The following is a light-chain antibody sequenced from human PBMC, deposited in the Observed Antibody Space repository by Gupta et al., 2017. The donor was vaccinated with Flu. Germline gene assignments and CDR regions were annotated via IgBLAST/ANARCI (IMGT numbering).Light chain of an antibody. CDR2: QTN. J-gene: IGLJ2*01. CDR1: RLGDEY. V-gene: IGLV3-1*01. Sequence: SYELTKPPSVSVSPGQTAKISCSGDRLGDEYVWWYQRKPGQSPVLVMYQTNKRPSGIPERFSGSSSGTTVTLTISGTQAMDEADYYCQAWDTSTVVFGGGTKLTVL. CDR3: QAWDTSTVV.